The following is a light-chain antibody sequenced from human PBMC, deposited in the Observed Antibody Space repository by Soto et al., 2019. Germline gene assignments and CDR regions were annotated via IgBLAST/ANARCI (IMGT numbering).Light chain of an antibody. V-gene: IGLV2-11*01. CDR2: DVS. Sequence: QSALTQPRSVSGSPGQSVTISCTGTSTNVGSYNFVSWYQQHPGKAPKFVIYDVSRWPSGVPDRFSGSRSGNTASLTISGLQAEDEADYYCCSYAGSYTLIFGGGTQLTVL. CDR1: STNVGSYNF. CDR3: CSYAGSYTLI. J-gene: IGLJ2*01.